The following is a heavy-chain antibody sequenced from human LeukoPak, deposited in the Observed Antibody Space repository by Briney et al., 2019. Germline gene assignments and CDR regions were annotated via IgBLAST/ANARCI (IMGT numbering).Heavy chain of an antibody. V-gene: IGHV1-18*01. Sequence: ASVKVSCKASGYTFTSYGISWVRQAPGQGLEWMGWIRAYNGNTNYAQKLQGRVTMTTDTSTSTAYMELRSLRSDGTAVYYCARDGYCSGGSCYSYYYYGMDVWGQGTTVTVSS. CDR3: ARDGYCSGGSCYSYYYYGMDV. D-gene: IGHD2-15*01. J-gene: IGHJ6*02. CDR2: IRAYNGNT. CDR1: GYTFTSYG.